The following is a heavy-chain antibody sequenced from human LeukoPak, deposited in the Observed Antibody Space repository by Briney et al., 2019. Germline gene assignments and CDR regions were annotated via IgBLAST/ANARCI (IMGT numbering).Heavy chain of an antibody. CDR2: ISSSSSYI. CDR3: GYSYGSYYFDY. CDR1: GFTFDDYA. V-gene: IGHV3-21*01. D-gene: IGHD5-18*01. J-gene: IGHJ4*02. Sequence: GGSLRLSCAASGFTFDDYAMHWVRQAPGKGLEWVSSISSSSSYIYYADSVKGRFTISRDNAKNSLYLQMNSLRAEDTAVYYCGYSYGSYYFDYWGQGTLVTVSS.